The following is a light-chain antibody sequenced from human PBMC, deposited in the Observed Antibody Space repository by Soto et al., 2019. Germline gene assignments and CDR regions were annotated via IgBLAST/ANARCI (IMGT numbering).Light chain of an antibody. CDR3: QNYDSAPIT. CDR2: AAS. V-gene: IGKV1-27*01. J-gene: IGKJ5*01. CDR1: QGISNF. Sequence: DIQMTQSPSPLSASVGNRVCITCRASQGISNFLAWYQQKPGKAPKVLIYAASTLQPGVPSRFRGSGSGTDFTLTINSLQPDDIATYYCQNYDSAPITFGQGTRLEIK.